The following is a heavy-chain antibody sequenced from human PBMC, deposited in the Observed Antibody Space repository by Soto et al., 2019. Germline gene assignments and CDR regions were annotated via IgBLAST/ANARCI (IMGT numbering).Heavy chain of an antibody. CDR3: ARDSGSYADY. Sequence: EVQLVESGGGLVQPGGSLRLSCAASGFTFSSYWMHWVRQAPGKGLVWVSRINSGGSSTDYADSVRGRFTISRDNAKNTLYLQMNRLRAEDTAVYYCARDSGSYADYWGQGTLVTVSS. CDR2: INSGGSST. J-gene: IGHJ4*02. V-gene: IGHV3-74*01. D-gene: IGHD1-26*01. CDR1: GFTFSSYW.